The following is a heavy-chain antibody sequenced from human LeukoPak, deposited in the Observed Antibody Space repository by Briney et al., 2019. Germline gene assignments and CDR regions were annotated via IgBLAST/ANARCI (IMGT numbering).Heavy chain of an antibody. Sequence: GGSLRLSCAASGFTFSSYAMHWVRQASGKGLEYVSAINNDGGRTYYANSVKGRFIISRDNSKNTLYLQMGSLRAEDTAVYYCAKYGSGSYPPYYGMDVWGQGTTVTVSS. CDR2: INNDGGRT. D-gene: IGHD3-10*01. CDR3: AKYGSGSYPPYYGMDV. J-gene: IGHJ6*02. CDR1: GFTFSSYA. V-gene: IGHV3-64*01.